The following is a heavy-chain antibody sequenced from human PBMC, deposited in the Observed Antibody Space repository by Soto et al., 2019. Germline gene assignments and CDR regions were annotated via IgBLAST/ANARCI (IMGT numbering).Heavy chain of an antibody. J-gene: IGHJ3*01. CDR2: IIPIFGTA. D-gene: IGHD1-26*01. Sequence: QVQLVQSGAEVKKPGSSVKVSCKASGGTFSSYAISWVRQAPGQGLEWMGGIIPIFGTANYGQKFQGRVTITADESTSTAYMELISLRSEDTAVYYCASSLPSYPPDDAFDLWGQGTMVTVSS. CDR1: GGTFSSYA. V-gene: IGHV1-69*01. CDR3: ASSLPSYPPDDAFDL.